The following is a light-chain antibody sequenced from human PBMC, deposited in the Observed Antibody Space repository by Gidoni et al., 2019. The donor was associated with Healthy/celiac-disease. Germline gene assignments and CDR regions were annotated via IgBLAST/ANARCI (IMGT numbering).Light chain of an antibody. J-gene: IGKJ5*01. CDR1: QSVSSY. CDR2: DAS. CDR3: QQRSNWPPT. V-gene: IGKV3-11*01. Sequence: DIVLTQSPATLSLSPGERANLSCRASQSVSSYLAWYQQKPGQAPRLLIYDASNRATGIPARFSGSGSGTYFTLTISSLEPEDCSVDYCQQRSNWPPTFXQXTRLEIK.